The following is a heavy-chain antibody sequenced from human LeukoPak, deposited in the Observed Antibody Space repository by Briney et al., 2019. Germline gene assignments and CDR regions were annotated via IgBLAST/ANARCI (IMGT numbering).Heavy chain of an antibody. CDR2: ISPDSNYK. D-gene: IGHD1-7*01. J-gene: IGHJ4*02. Sequence: GGSLRLSCAASGFTFSTYSMNWLRLAPGKGLEWVSSISPDSNYKYYVDSVKGRFTISRDNAKSSLYLQMNSLRAEDTAVYYCAKLARYNMNLNDFWGQGTLVTVSS. CDR1: GFTFSTYS. V-gene: IGHV3-21*01. CDR3: AKLARYNMNLNDF.